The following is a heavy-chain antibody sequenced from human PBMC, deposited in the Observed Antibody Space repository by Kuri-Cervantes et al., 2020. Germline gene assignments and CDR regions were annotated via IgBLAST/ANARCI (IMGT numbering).Heavy chain of an antibody. CDR1: GYTFTNYD. V-gene: IGHV1-8*02. Sequence: ASVKVSCKASGYTFTNYDINWVRQATGQGLEWMGWMNPNSGNTGYAQKFQGRVIMTRNTSITTAYMELSTLRSEDTAMYYCARGEVSGTSDYWGQGTLVTVSS. CDR2: MNPNSGNT. D-gene: IGHD1-1*01. J-gene: IGHJ4*02. CDR3: ARGEVSGTSDY.